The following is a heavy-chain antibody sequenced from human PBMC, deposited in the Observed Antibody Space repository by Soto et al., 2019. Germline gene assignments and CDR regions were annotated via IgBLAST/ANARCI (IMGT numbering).Heavy chain of an antibody. D-gene: IGHD3-10*01. Sequence: QVQLVGPGGAVAKLGRPRSLSCAALGSTSGGNARHWARQAPGKGLEGGAVYWYDGGNKYYADSGKGRFTISRDNSKNTLYLQMNSLRAEDTAVYYCARSSDYYGSGSYYNAYYYYYGMDVWGQGTTVTVSS. J-gene: IGHJ6*02. CDR1: GSTSGGNA. V-gene: IGHV3-33*01. CDR2: YWYDGGNK. CDR3: ARSSDYYGSGSYYNAYYYYYGMDV.